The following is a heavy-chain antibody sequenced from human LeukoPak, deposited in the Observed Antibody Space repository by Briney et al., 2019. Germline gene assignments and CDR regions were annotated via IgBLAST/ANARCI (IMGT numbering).Heavy chain of an antibody. V-gene: IGHV3-9*01. CDR1: GFTFDDYA. CDR2: ISWNSGSI. Sequence: GGSLRLSCAASGFTFDDYAMHWVRQAPGKGLEWVSGISWNSGSIGYADSVKGRFTISRDNAKNSLYLQMNSLRAEDTALYYCAAFELLSAFNYWGQGTLVTVSS. CDR3: AAFELLSAFNY. J-gene: IGHJ4*02. D-gene: IGHD2-21*02.